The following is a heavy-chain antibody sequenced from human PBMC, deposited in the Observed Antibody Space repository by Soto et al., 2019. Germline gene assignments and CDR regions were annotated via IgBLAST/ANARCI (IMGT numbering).Heavy chain of an antibody. Sequence: QITLKESGPTLVKPTQPLTLTCTFSGFSLSTSGVGVGWIRQPPGKALEWLALIYSNDDKRYSPSLESRLTITKDTSKNQVVLTMTNMDPVDTATYYCAHSGMITFGGVIAWFDYWGQGTLVTVSS. D-gene: IGHD3-16*02. CDR3: AHSGMITFGGVIAWFDY. CDR2: IYSNDDK. J-gene: IGHJ4*02. V-gene: IGHV2-5*01. CDR1: GFSLSTSGVG.